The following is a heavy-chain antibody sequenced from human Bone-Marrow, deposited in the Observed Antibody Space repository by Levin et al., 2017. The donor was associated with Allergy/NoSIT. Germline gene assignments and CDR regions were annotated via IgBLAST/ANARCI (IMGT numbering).Heavy chain of an antibody. D-gene: IGHD6-13*01. CDR1: GGSINNTNHY. Sequence: LRLSCTVSGGSINNTNHYWSWIRQPAGTGLEWIGRMFVGGAATYNRSLRSRVTISIDTSKNQFSLKLTSVTAADTAVYYCARDETFNSWHTGWFDPWGQGTLVTVSS. CDR2: MFVGGAA. J-gene: IGHJ5*02. CDR3: ARDETFNSWHTGWFDP. V-gene: IGHV4-61*02.